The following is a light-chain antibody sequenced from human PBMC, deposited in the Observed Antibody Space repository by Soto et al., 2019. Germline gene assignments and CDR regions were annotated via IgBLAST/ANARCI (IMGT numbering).Light chain of an antibody. V-gene: IGKV4-1*01. Sequence: IVMTQSPDSLAVSLVERSTINCNSSQILFDSYNTYNYLAWYQQKPGQPPKVLIYWASNRASGVPDRFSGSGSGTEFTLTISSLQPEDVGVYYCQEYLNSLPACGQGTKGDIK. CDR2: WAS. CDR3: QEYLNSLPA. CDR1: QILFDSYNTYNY. J-gene: IGKJ1*01.